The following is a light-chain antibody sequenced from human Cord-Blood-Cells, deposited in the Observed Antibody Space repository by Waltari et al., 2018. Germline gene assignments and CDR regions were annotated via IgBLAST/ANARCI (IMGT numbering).Light chain of an antibody. CDR3: QSYDSSNQV. CDR2: EDN. V-gene: IGLV6-57*01. CDR1: SGRIARNY. Sequence: NFMLTQPHSVSESPGKTVTISCTRRSGRIARNYVQSYQPRPGSSPTTVIYEDNQRPSGVPDRFSGSIDSSSNSAYLTISGLKTEDEADYYCQSYDSSNQVFGGGTKLTVL. J-gene: IGLJ3*02.